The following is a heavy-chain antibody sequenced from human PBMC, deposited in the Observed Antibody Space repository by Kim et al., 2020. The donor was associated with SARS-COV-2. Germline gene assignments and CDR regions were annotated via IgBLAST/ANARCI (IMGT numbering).Heavy chain of an antibody. J-gene: IGHJ4*02. CDR3: ARLLAAEYNNYVNDDY. CDR1: RGTFTRYA. V-gene: IGHV1-69*06. D-gene: IGHD1-1*01. Sequence: SVKVSCKASRGTFTRYAISWVRQAPGQGLEWMGRIVPISDTTNYAQRFQGRVTITADKSTNIAYMELSSLKPEDTAVYFCARLLAAEYNNYVNDDYWGQGTPVTVSS. CDR2: IVPISDTT.